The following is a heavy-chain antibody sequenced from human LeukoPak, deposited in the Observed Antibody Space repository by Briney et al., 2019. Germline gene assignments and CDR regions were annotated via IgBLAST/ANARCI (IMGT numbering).Heavy chain of an antibody. CDR3: ARDLYSNSLGVVVY. CDR2: IKSKTDGGTT. CDR1: GFTFSNAW. D-gene: IGHD4-11*01. J-gene: IGHJ4*02. Sequence: GGSLRLSCAASGFTFSNAWMSWVRQAPGKGLEWVGRIKSKTDGGTTDYAAPVKGRFTISRDNAKNSLYLQMNSLRAEDTALYYCARDLYSNSLGVVVYWGQGTLVTVSS. V-gene: IGHV3-15*05.